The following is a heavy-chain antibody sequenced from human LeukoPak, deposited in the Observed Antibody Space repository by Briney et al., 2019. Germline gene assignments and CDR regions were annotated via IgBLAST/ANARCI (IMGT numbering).Heavy chain of an antibody. CDR2: IYSDGST. CDR3: ARGHQGYNYGYFDY. Sequence: GGSLRLSCAASGFIVGSNYMTWVRQAPGKGLEWVSVIYSDGSTFYAHSVKGRFTISRDNSMNTLSLQMNSLTAEDTAVYYCARGHQGYNYGYFDYWGQGTLVTVSS. D-gene: IGHD5-18*01. CDR1: GFIVGSNY. J-gene: IGHJ4*02. V-gene: IGHV3-53*01.